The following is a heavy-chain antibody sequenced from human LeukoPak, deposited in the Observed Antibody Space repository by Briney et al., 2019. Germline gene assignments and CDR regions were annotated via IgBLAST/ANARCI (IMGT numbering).Heavy chain of an antibody. CDR1: GGTFSSYA. CDR3: ARERHGDYID. D-gene: IGHD4-17*01. V-gene: IGHV1-69*05. J-gene: IGHJ4*02. CDR2: IIPIFGTA. Sequence: ASVKVSCKASGGTFSSYAISWVRQAPGQGLEWMGGIIPIFGTANYAQKFQGRVTMTTDTSTSTAYMELRSLRSDDTAVYYCARERHGDYIDWGQGTLVTVSS.